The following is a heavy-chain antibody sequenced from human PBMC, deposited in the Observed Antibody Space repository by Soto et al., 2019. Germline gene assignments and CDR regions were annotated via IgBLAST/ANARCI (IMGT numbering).Heavy chain of an antibody. V-gene: IGHV1-18*04. D-gene: IGHD3-22*01. J-gene: IGHJ4*02. CDR1: GYTFTSYG. CDR2: ISAYNGNT. CDR3: ARDSHYYDSSGYYPFDY. Sequence: GASVKVSCKASGYTFTSYGISWVRQAPGQGLEWMGWISAYNGNTNYAQKLQGRVTMTTDTSTSTAYMELRSLRSDDTAVYYCARDSHYYDSSGYYPFDYWGQGTLVTVSS.